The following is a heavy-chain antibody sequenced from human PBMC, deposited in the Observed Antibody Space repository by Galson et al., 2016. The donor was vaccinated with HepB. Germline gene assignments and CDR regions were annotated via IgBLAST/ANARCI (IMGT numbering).Heavy chain of an antibody. CDR2: MHPSGQS. J-gene: IGHJ4*02. V-gene: IGHV4-4*02. Sequence: SETLSLTCAVSGVSIDIGYWWSWVRQTPGKGLEWIGEMHPSGQSNYNPSLKSRVSISVDRSKSQFSLELTSVTAADTAVHFCAASGGWWRLDFWGQGTLVPVSS. CDR3: AASGGWWRLDF. CDR1: GVSIDIGYW. D-gene: IGHD6-19*01.